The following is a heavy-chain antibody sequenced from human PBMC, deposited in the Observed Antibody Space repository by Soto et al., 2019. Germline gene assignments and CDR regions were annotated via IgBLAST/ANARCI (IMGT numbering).Heavy chain of an antibody. V-gene: IGHV4-59*01. CDR3: ARDLGYQLPLQGFDP. CDR1: GGSISSYY. Sequence: PSETLSLTCTVSGGSISSYYWSWIRQPPGKGLEWIGYIYYSGSTNYNPSLKSRVTISVDTSKNQFSLKLSSVTAADTAVYYCARDLGYQLPLQGFDPRGQGTLVTVSS. J-gene: IGHJ5*02. CDR2: IYYSGST. D-gene: IGHD2-2*01.